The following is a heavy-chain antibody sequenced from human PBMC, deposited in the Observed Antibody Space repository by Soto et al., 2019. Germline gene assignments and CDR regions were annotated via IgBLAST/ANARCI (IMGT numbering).Heavy chain of an antibody. CDR3: VRIRYQLPSSVLWLDP. CDR2: INHVGGT. Sequence: SETLSLTCAVYGGFLSVSDWTWIRQPPGKGLEWIGEINHVGGTNYNPSLKSRVTMSVDTSQNQFSLRLISVTAADTAMYFCVRIRYQLPSSVLWLDPWGQGTPVTVSS. V-gene: IGHV4-34*01. J-gene: IGHJ5*02. D-gene: IGHD3-16*01. CDR1: GGFLSVSD.